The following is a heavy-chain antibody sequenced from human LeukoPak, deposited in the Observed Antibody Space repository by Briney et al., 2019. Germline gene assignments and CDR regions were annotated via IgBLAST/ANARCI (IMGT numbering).Heavy chain of an antibody. Sequence: MASETLSLTCTVSGGSISSSSYYWDWIRQPPGKGLEWIGSIYYSGSTYYNPSLKSRVTISVDTSKNQFSLKLSSVTAADTAVYYCARGIGSWGQGTLVTVSS. J-gene: IGHJ4*02. CDR3: ARGIGS. CDR1: GGSISSSSYY. CDR2: IYYSGST. V-gene: IGHV4-39*01.